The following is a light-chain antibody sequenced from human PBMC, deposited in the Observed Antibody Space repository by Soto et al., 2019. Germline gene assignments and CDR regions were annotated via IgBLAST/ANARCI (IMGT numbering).Light chain of an antibody. Sequence: DLQMTQSPSSLSASVGDRVTSTCQASQDISDYLNWYQQKPGRAPKLLIYDASNLKTGVPSRFSGRGYGTDFTFTISSLQPEDIATYYCQQYDNVPPGITFGPGTKVEIK. J-gene: IGKJ3*01. V-gene: IGKV1-33*01. CDR3: QQYDNVPPGIT. CDR2: DAS. CDR1: QDISDY.